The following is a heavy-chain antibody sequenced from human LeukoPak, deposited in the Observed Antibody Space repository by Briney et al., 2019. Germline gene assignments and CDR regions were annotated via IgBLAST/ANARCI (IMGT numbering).Heavy chain of an antibody. CDR1: GFTFTSYA. CDR3: AKGHYYGSGSLDY. D-gene: IGHD3-10*01. J-gene: IGHJ4*02. V-gene: IGHV3-30*04. CDR2: ISHDGSNK. Sequence: GGSLRLSCAASGFTFTSYAMHWVRQAPGKGLEWVALISHDGSNKDYGDSVKGRFTISRDNSKNTLYVQMNSLRAEDTAVYYCAKGHYYGSGSLDYWGQGTLVTVSS.